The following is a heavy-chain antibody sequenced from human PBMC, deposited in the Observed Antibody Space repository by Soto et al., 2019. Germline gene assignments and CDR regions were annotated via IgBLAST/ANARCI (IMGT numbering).Heavy chain of an antibody. CDR3: ARDPVRAPSDY. CDR2: ISCSSSSI. V-gene: IGHV3-9*01. J-gene: IGHJ4*02. CDR1: GFTFDDYA. Sequence: SLRLSCAASGFTFDDYAMHWVRHAPGKGLEWVSCISCSSSSIDYADSVKGRFTISRDNAKNSLYLQMNSLRAEDTAVYYCARDPVRAPSDYWGQGTLVTVSS. D-gene: IGHD3-22*01.